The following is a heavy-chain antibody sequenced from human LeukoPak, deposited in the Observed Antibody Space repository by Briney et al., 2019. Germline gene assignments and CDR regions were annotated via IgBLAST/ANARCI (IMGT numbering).Heavy chain of an antibody. CDR3: AVYGAASEYYFDY. Sequence: SETLSLTCTVSGGSIISSSYYWGWTRQPPGKGLEWNGSIDYSESTYSNSSLERLVTISVDTSKNQFSLKLSSVTAADTAVYYCAVYGAASEYYFDYWGQGTLVTVSS. V-gene: IGHV4-39*01. D-gene: IGHD4/OR15-4a*01. J-gene: IGHJ4*02. CDR2: IDYSEST. CDR1: GGSIISSSYY.